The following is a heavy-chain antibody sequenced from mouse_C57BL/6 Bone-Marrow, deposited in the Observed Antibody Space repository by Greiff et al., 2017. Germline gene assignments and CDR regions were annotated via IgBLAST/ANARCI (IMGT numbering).Heavy chain of an antibody. J-gene: IGHJ1*03. CDR1: GYTFTNYW. CDR3: ASEGRNYYGSSYGYFDV. V-gene: IGHV1-63*01. CDR2: IYPGGGYT. D-gene: IGHD1-1*01. Sequence: VQLQQSGAELVRPGTSVKMSCKASGYTFTNYWIGWAKQRPGHGLEWIGDIYPGGGYTNSNETFKGKATLTADKSSSTAYMQFSSLTSWDSAIYFCASEGRNYYGSSYGYFDVWGTGTTVTVSS.